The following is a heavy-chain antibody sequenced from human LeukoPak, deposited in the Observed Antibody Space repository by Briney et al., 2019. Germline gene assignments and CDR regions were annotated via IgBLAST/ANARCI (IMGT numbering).Heavy chain of an antibody. J-gene: IGHJ4*02. CDR1: GFTFSRYW. V-gene: IGHV3-7*04. CDR3: VREFGDYDILTGFNYIDY. Sequence: PGGSLRLSCAASGFTFSRYWMNWVRQAPGKGLEWVANIKQDGSEKNYVDSVRGRFTISRDNAKNSLYLQMNSLRVEDTAVYYCVREFGDYDILTGFNYIDYWGQGTLVTVSS. D-gene: IGHD3-9*01. CDR2: IKQDGSEK.